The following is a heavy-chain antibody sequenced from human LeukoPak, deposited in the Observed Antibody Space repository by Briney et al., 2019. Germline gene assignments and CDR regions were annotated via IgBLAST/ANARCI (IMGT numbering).Heavy chain of an antibody. D-gene: IGHD2-2*02. CDR1: GGSINSYY. V-gene: IGHV4-4*07. Sequence: SETLSLTCTVSGGSINSYYWSWIRQPAGKGLEWIGRIYSSGSTNYNPSLKSRVTMSVDTSKNQFSLQVSSVTAADTAIYYCAREYCRSTSCSTGPSFDYWGQGTLVTVSS. J-gene: IGHJ4*02. CDR2: IYSSGST. CDR3: AREYCRSTSCSTGPSFDY.